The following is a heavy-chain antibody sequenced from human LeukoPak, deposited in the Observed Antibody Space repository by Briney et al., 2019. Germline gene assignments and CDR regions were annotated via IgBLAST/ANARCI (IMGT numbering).Heavy chain of an antibody. J-gene: IGHJ4*02. V-gene: IGHV3-74*01. Sequence: GGSLRLSCAASGFTFSTYWMHWVRQTPGKGLVWVSRINRDGTITTYADSVKGRFTISRDNAKNTLYLQMNSLRAEDTAVYYCARVWGIAPDYWGQGTLVTVSS. CDR2: INRDGTIT. CDR3: ARVWGIAPDY. CDR1: GFTFSTYW. D-gene: IGHD6-13*01.